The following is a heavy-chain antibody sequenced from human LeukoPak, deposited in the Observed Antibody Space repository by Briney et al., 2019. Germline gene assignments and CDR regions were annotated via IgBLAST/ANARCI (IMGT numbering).Heavy chain of an antibody. CDR3: ARVQASGDIVVVPAGFDP. CDR1: GYTFTSYY. CDR2: INPSGGST. J-gene: IGHJ5*02. Sequence: ASVKVSCKASGYTFTSYYMHWVRQAPGQGLEWMGIINPSGGSTSYAQKFQGRVTMTRDTSTSTVYMELSSLRSEDTAVYYCARVQASGDIVVVPAGFDPWGQGILVTVSS. V-gene: IGHV1-46*01. D-gene: IGHD2-2*01.